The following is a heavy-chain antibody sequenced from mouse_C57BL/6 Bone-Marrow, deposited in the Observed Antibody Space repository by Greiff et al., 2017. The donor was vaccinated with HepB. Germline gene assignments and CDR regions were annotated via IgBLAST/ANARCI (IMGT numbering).Heavy chain of an antibody. J-gene: IGHJ2*01. Sequence: EVKVEESGGGLVQPGGSMKLSCVASGFTFSNYWMNWVRQSPEKGLEWVAQIRLKSDNYATHYAESVKGRFTISRDDSKSSVYLQMNNLRAEDTGIYYCTPELGRGGLDYWGQGTTLTVSS. CDR3: TPELGRGGLDY. CDR2: IRLKSDNYAT. V-gene: IGHV6-3*01. D-gene: IGHD4-1*01. CDR1: GFTFSNYW.